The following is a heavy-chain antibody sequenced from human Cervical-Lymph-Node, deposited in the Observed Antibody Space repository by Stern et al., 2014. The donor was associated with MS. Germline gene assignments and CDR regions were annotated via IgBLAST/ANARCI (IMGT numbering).Heavy chain of an antibody. V-gene: IGHV1-18*01. D-gene: IGHD2-15*01. CDR3: ARGLLGSENAFDI. Sequence: QLQLAASGADVKKPAPPVKVSCKPSGYTLTSYGISWVRQAPAQRLEWMAWISAYNGNTNYAQKLQGRVTMTTDTSTSTAYMELRSLRSDDTAVYYCARGLLGSENAFDIWGQGTMVTVSS. J-gene: IGHJ3*02. CDR1: GYTLTSYG. CDR2: ISAYNGNT.